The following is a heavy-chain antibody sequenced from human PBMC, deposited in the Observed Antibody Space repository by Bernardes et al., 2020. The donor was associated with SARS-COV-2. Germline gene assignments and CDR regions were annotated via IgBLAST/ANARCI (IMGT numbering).Heavy chain of an antibody. CDR2: ISYSGST. J-gene: IGHJ4*02. V-gene: IGHV4-39*01. Sequence: SETLSLTCTVSGDSMSSRRYYWGWIRQPPGKGLEWIGSISYSGSTNYNPSLKSRVTISVDTSKQQFSLNLNSVTAADTAVYYCARAVTFVQGVVTHFFDLWGQGALVTVSS. D-gene: IGHD3-10*01. CDR1: GDSMSSRRYY. CDR3: ARAVTFVQGVVTHFFDL.